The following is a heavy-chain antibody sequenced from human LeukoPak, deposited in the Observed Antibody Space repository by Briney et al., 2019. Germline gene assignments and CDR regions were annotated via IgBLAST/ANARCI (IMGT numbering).Heavy chain of an antibody. CDR1: GGSISSYY. J-gene: IGHJ4*02. CDR2: IYYSGST. CDR3: ARLAAAVTH. D-gene: IGHD6-13*01. V-gene: IGHV4-59*01. Sequence: PSETLSLTCTVSGGSISSYYWSWIRQPPGKGLEWIGYIYYSGSTNYNPSLKSRVTISVHTSKNQFSLKLSSVTAADTAVYYCARLAAAVTHWGQGTLVTVSS.